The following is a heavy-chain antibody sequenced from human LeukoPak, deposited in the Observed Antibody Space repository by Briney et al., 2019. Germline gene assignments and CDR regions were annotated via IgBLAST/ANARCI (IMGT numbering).Heavy chain of an antibody. CDR2: ISGSGGST. V-gene: IGHV3-23*01. Sequence: PGGSLRLSCAASGFTLSSYAMSWVRQAPGKGLEWVSAISGSGGSTYYADSVKGRFTISRDNSKNTLYLQMNSLRAEDTAVYYCAKGRPYSSSWYYFDYWGQGTLVTVSS. CDR3: AKGRPYSSSWYYFDY. CDR1: GFTLSSYA. D-gene: IGHD6-13*01. J-gene: IGHJ4*02.